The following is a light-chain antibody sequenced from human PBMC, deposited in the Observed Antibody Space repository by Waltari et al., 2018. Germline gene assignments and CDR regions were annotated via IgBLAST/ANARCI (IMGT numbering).Light chain of an antibody. J-gene: IGKJ1*01. CDR1: QGISSA. V-gene: IGKV1-13*02. CDR2: DAS. CDR3: QQYNSSSGT. Sequence: AFQLTQSPSTLSASIGDRVNITCRASQGISSALAWYQRKPGKAPKLLIYDASSLEGGVPSRFSGSGSGTDFTLTISSLQPDDFATYYCQQYNSSSGTFGQGTEVEIK.